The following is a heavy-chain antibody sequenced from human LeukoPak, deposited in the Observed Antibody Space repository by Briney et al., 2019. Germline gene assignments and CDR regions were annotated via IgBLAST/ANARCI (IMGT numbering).Heavy chain of an antibody. CDR1: GYTFTNYG. J-gene: IGHJ3*02. V-gene: IGHV1-18*01. Sequence: ASVKVSCKASGYTFTNYGISWVRLAPGQGLEWMGWISAYNGNTNYAQKFQGRVTMTTDTSTSTAYMELRSLRSDDTAVYYCARAVVPAPGQSAFDIWGQGTMVTVSS. CDR2: ISAYNGNT. D-gene: IGHD2-2*01. CDR3: ARAVVPAPGQSAFDI.